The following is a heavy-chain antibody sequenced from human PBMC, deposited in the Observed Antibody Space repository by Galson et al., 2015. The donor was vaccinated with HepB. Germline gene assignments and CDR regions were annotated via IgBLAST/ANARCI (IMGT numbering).Heavy chain of an antibody. D-gene: IGHD6-19*01. CDR3: ARAILSLRIAVAGPVYGMDV. CDR2: IGITSDT. CDR1: GFTFSTSD. J-gene: IGHJ6*02. Sequence: SLRLSCAASGFTFSTSDFHWVRQAAGKDLEWVSAIGITSDTHYPDSVKGRFTISRENGRRSVYLQMNGLRAGDTAVYYCARAILSLRIAVAGPVYGMDVWGQGTTVTVSS. V-gene: IGHV3-13*04.